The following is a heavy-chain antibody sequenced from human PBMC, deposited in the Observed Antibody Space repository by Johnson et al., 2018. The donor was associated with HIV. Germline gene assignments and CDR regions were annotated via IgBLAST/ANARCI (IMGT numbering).Heavy chain of an antibody. D-gene: IGHD3-10*01. CDR3: ASEVRGVLDI. CDR2: ISGSGGST. CDR1: GFTFDDYA. J-gene: IGHJ3*02. V-gene: IGHV3-23*04. Sequence: VQLVESGGGVVQPGGSLRLSCAASGFTFDDYAMHWVRQAPGKGLEWVSAISGSGGSTYYADSVKGRFTISRDNSKNTLYLQMNSLRVEDTAVYYCASEVRGVLDIWGQGTMVTVSS.